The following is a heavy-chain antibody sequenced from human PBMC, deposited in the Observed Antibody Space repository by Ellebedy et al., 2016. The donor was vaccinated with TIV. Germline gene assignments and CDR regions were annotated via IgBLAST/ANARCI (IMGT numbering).Heavy chain of an antibody. CDR2: IYFSGST. Sequence: MPSETLSLTCTVSGGSINGYYWSWIRKPAGQGLEWIGRIYFSGSTNYNPSLTSRVTMSLDASKNQFSLKLSSVTAADTAVYYCTRGPAPSGYSMDVWGQGTTVTVSS. D-gene: IGHD2-2*01. CDR1: GGSINGYY. V-gene: IGHV4-4*07. CDR3: TRGPAPSGYSMDV. J-gene: IGHJ6*02.